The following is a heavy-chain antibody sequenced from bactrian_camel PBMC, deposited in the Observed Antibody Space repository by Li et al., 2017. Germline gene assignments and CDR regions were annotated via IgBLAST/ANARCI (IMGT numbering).Heavy chain of an antibody. J-gene: IGHJ4*01. CDR3: AASIAQWSNLLRSEAYTY. Sequence: HVQLVESGGGSVQAGGSLRLSCAASGYTVSNNCMEWFRQAPGKERETVASMRWDGSTTYADSVKGRFTISKDNAKNTLYLQMNSLKPEDTAMYYCAASIAQWSNLLRSEAYTYWGQGTQVTVS. CDR1: GYTVSNNC. V-gene: IGHV3S55*01. D-gene: IGHD2*01. CDR2: MRWDGST.